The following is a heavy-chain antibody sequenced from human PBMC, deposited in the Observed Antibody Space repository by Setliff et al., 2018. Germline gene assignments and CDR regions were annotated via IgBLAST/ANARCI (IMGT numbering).Heavy chain of an antibody. Sequence: SETLSLTCTVSGGSMTSYYWSWIRQSPWKGLEWIGHVHYSGDSNYNPSLKSRVTMSVDTSKNQFSLNLSSVTAADTAVYYCARGGGVAAAAWFDPWGQGTLVTVSS. CDR2: VHYSGDS. D-gene: IGHD6-13*01. J-gene: IGHJ5*02. CDR1: GGSMTSYY. CDR3: ARGGGVAAAAWFDP. V-gene: IGHV4-59*08.